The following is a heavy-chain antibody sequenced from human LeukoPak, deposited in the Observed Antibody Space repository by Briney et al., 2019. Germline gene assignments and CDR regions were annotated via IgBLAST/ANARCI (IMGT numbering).Heavy chain of an antibody. CDR3: AKDVSSDWPSAGFDY. CDR1: GYTFTSYG. Sequence: ASVKVSCKASGYTFTSYGISWVRQAPGQGLEWMGWISAYNGNTNYAQKLQGRVTMTTDTSTSTAYMELRSLRSDDTAVYYCAKDVSSDWPSAGFDYWGQGTLVTVSS. J-gene: IGHJ4*02. D-gene: IGHD6-19*01. CDR2: ISAYNGNT. V-gene: IGHV1-18*01.